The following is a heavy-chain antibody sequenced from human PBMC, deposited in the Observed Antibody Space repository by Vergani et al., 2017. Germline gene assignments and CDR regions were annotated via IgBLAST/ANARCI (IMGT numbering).Heavy chain of an antibody. Sequence: QVQLVESGGGVVQPGRSLRLSCAASGFTFSSYAMHWVRQAPGKGLEWVAVISYDGSNKYYADSVKGRFTISRDNSKNTLYLQMNSLRAEDTAVYYCASSLDQGLFDYWGQGTLVTVSS. CDR2: ISYDGSNK. CDR3: ASSLDQGLFDY. CDR1: GFTFSSYA. V-gene: IGHV3-30-3*01. J-gene: IGHJ4*02.